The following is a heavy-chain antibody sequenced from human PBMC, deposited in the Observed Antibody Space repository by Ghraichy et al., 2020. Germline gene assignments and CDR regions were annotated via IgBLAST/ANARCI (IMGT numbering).Heavy chain of an antibody. CDR3: ARDQNGGHYGMDG. Sequence: ASVKVSCKASGYTFTSYYMHWVRQAPGQGREWMGIINPSDGYIRYTQKFRDRVSMTRDTSTSTVNMELSSLRSEDTAVYYCARDQNGGHYGMDGWGQGTTVTVSS. J-gene: IGHJ6*02. CDR1: GYTFTSYY. D-gene: IGHD4-23*01. V-gene: IGHV1-46*01. CDR2: INPSDGYI.